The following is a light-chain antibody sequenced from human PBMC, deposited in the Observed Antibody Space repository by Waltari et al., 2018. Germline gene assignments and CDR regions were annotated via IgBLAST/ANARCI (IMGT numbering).Light chain of an antibody. CDR2: KVS. V-gene: IGKV2-30*02. Sequence: DVVMTQSPLSLPVTLGQPASISCRSSQALVHSDGNTYLHWFQQRPGQCPRRLIYKVSNRESGVPDRFSGSGSGTEFTLKISRVEAEDVGLYYCMQATSWPPYTFGQGTKLEIK. CDR3: MQATSWPPYT. J-gene: IGKJ2*01. CDR1: QALVHSDGNTY.